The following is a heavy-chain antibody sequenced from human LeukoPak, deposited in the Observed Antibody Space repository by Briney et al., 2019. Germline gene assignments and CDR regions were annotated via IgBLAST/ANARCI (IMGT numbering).Heavy chain of an antibody. V-gene: IGHV3-30*18. J-gene: IGHJ6*03. D-gene: IGHD3-10*01. CDR1: GFTFSSYG. CDR3: AKGGAVSSKSITMIRGTRRYYYYMDV. CDR2: ISYDGSNK. Sequence: GGSLRLSCAASGFTFSSYGMHWVRQAPGKGLEWVAVISYDGSNKYYADSVKGRFTISRDNSKNTLYLQMNRLRAEDTAVYYCAKGGAVSSKSITMIRGTRRYYYYMDVWGKGTTVTISS.